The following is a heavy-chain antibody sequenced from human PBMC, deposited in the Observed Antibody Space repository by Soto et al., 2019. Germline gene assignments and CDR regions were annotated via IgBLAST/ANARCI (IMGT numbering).Heavy chain of an antibody. Sequence: SETLSLTCTVSGGSVTNSSYYWGWVRQSPGKGLEWIGSVYYRGRSYSKSSVKSRVTISVDTSKNQFSLNFNSVTASDTALYYCVSQRTTVLTQAYFDYWGPGALVTVSS. V-gene: IGHV4-39*01. CDR1: GGSVTNSSYY. CDR2: VYYRGRS. CDR3: VSQRTTVLTQAYFDY. D-gene: IGHD4-17*01. J-gene: IGHJ4*02.